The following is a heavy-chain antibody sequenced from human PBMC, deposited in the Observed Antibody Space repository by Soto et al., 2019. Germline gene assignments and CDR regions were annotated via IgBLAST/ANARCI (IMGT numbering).Heavy chain of an antibody. D-gene: IGHD1-26*01. CDR1: GGSISSYY. CDR3: ARWRSGSYPFDY. Sequence: SETLSLTCNVSGGSISSYYWSWIRQPPGKGLEWIGYIYYSGSTNYSPSLKSRVTISLDTSKNQFSLKLTSVTAADTAVYFCARWRSGSYPFDYWGLGTLVTVSS. CDR2: IYYSGST. V-gene: IGHV4-59*01. J-gene: IGHJ4*02.